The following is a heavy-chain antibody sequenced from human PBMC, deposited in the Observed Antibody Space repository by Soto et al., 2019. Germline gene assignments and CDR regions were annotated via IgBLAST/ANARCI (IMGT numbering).Heavy chain of an antibody. D-gene: IGHD3-9*01. CDR3: ATASDWAFDY. CDR1: GYDFINYW. V-gene: IGHV5-51*03. CDR2: IYPDDSDT. J-gene: IGHJ4*02. Sequence: EVQLVQSGAEVKKPGESLRISCKASGYDFINYWIGWVRQMPGKGLEWMGIIYPDDSDTRYSPSFQGQVTISADESFSTAYLQWSSLRASDTAMYYCATASDWAFDYWGQGTLVTVSS.